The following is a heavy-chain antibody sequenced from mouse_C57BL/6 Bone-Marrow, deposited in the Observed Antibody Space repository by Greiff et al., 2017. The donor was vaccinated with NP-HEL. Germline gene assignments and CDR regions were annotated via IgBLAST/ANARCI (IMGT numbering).Heavy chain of an antibody. J-gene: IGHJ1*03. Sequence: VQLQQSGTVLARPGASVKMSCKTSGYTFTSYWMHWVKQRPGQGLEWIGAIYPGNSDTSYNQKFKGKAKLTAVTSASTAYMELSSLTNEDSAVYYCTTPVVAHWYFDVWGTGTTVTVSS. D-gene: IGHD1-1*01. CDR3: TTPVVAHWYFDV. V-gene: IGHV1-5*01. CDR2: IYPGNSDT. CDR1: GYTFTSYW.